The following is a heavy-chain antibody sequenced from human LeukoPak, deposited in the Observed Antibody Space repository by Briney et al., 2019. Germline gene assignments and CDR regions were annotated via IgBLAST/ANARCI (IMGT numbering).Heavy chain of an antibody. V-gene: IGHV1-2*02. D-gene: IGHD2-2*01. J-gene: IGHJ6*03. CDR3: ARGTLIGSSTSPRYYYYVDV. CDR1: GYTFTGYY. Sequence: ASVKVSCKASGYTFTGYYMHWVRQAPGQGLEWMGWINPNSGGTNYAQKFQGRVTMTRDTSISTAYMELSRLRSDDTAVYYCARGTLIGSSTSPRYYYYVDVWGKGTTVTVSS. CDR2: INPNSGGT.